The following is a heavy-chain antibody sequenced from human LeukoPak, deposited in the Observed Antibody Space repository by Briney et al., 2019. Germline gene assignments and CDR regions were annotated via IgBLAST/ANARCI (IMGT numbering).Heavy chain of an antibody. D-gene: IGHD2-21*01. CDR3: ARDLSAAYDF. CDR1: GSTFSSYN. Sequence: GGSLRLSCVISGSTFSSYNMIWVRQAPGKGLEWVSSISSSSIYISYADSVRGRFTISRDNSKNTLYLQMDNLRVDDTAVYYCARDLSAAYDFWGQGILVTVSS. CDR2: ISSSSIYI. V-gene: IGHV3-21*01. J-gene: IGHJ4*02.